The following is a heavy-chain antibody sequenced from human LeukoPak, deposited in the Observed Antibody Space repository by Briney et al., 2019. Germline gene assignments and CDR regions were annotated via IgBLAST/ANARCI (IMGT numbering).Heavy chain of an antibody. Sequence: PGGSLRLSCAASGFTFSSYAMSWVRQAPGKGLEWVSAISGSGGSTYYADSVKGRFTISRDNSKNTLYLQMNSLRAEDTAVYYCAKDYTIFGAHGGFDPWGQGTLVTVSS. V-gene: IGHV3-23*01. CDR2: ISGSGGST. J-gene: IGHJ5*02. CDR1: GFTFSSYA. CDR3: AKDYTIFGAHGGFDP. D-gene: IGHD3-3*01.